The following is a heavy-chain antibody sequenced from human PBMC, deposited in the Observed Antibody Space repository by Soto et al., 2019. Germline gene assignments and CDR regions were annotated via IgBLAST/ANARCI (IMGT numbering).Heavy chain of an antibody. CDR1: GGTVASSHW. CDR2: VYHTGDT. D-gene: IGHD2-21*02. J-gene: IGHJ5*02. CDR3: AREIVTAGGNNYCYP. V-gene: IGHV4-4*02. Sequence: SETLSLTCGVSGGTVASSHWWSWVRQSPGRGLEWIGNVYHTGDTNFNPSLQSRVTFSVDKSNNQFSLRLTSVTAADTAVYFCAREIVTAGGNNYCYPWGPGTRVTVSS.